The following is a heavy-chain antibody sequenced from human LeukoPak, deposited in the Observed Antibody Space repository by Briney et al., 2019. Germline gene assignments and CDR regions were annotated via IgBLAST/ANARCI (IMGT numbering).Heavy chain of an antibody. CDR1: GVTFREYA. CDR2: VTGSSRST. CDR3: AKDTPLTAHASGWSGNSYDY. J-gene: IGHJ4*02. D-gene: IGHD6-19*01. Sequence: GSLTLSCAPGGVTFREYAMSSVLQLSWKGLEWVSTVTGSSRSTYYADSVKGRFTISRDNSKNTLYLHMNSLRAEDTAVYYCAKDTPLTAHASGWSGNSYDYWGQGTPVTVSS. V-gene: IGHV3-23*01.